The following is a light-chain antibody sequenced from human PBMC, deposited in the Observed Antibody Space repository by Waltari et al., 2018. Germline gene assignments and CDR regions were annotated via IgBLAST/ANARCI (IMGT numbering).Light chain of an antibody. CDR2: EVS. V-gene: IGLV2-8*01. CDR1: SSAVGGSNY. CDR3: SSYAGSKFWV. J-gene: IGLJ3*02. Sequence: QSALTQPPSASGSPGQSVTISCTGTSSAVGGSNYVSWFQQRPGKAPKVMIYEVSKRPSGVPDRFSGSKSGNTASLIVSGLQAEDEADYYCSSYAGSKFWVFGGGTKLTVL.